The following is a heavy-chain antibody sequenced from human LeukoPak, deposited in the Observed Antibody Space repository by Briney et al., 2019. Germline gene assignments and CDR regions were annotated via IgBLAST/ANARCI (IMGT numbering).Heavy chain of an antibody. Sequence: SESLSLTRAVYGGSFSGYYWSWIRQPPGKGLEWIGEINHSGSTNYNPSLKSRVTISVDTSKNQFSLKLSSVTAADTAVYYCARSDPTTYWYFDLWGRGTLVTVSS. CDR3: ARSDPTTYWYFDL. CDR2: INHSGST. J-gene: IGHJ2*01. V-gene: IGHV4-34*01. D-gene: IGHD1-26*01. CDR1: GGSFSGYY.